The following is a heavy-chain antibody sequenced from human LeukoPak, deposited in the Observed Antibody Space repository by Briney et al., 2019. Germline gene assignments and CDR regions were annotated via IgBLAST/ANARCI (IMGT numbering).Heavy chain of an antibody. Sequence: GGSLRLSCAASGFTFTGYAMSWVRQAPGKGLEWVSSISSSSSYIYYADSVKGRFTISRDNAKNSLYLQMNSLRAEDTAVYYCARVGSSGWSFDYWGQGTLVTVSS. V-gene: IGHV3-21*01. CDR3: ARVGSSGWSFDY. CDR2: ISSSSSYI. J-gene: IGHJ4*02. D-gene: IGHD6-19*01. CDR1: GFTFTGYA.